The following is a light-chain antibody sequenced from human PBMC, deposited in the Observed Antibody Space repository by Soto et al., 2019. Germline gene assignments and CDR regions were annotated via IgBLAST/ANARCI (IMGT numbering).Light chain of an antibody. V-gene: IGKV2-28*01. CDR3: MQGQQTPIT. CDR2: LGS. Sequence: DIVMTQSPLSLPVTPGEPAAMSCRSSQILLHSSGNNYLDWYVQKPGQSPQLLSFLGSSRASGVPDRFSGSGSGRDFTLKISRVESEDVGIYYGMQGQQTPITFGRGTLLEIK. J-gene: IGKJ5*01. CDR1: QILLHSSGNNY.